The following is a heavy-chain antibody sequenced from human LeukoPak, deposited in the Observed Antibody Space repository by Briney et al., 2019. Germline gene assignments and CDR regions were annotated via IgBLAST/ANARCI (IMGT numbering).Heavy chain of an antibody. J-gene: IGHJ3*02. D-gene: IGHD2-2*01. CDR1: GGSISSYY. CDR3: AREGCSSTSCYAGAAFGI. Sequence: SETLSLTCTVSGGSISSYYWSWIRQPPGKGLEWIGYIYYSGSTNYNPSLKSRVTISVDTSKNQFSLKLSSVTAADTAVYYCAREGCSSTSCYAGAAFGIWGQGTMVTVSS. V-gene: IGHV4-59*01. CDR2: IYYSGST.